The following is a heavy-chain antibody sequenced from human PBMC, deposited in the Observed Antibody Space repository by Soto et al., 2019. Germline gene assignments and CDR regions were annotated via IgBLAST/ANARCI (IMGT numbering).Heavy chain of an antibody. CDR2: IYYSGST. J-gene: IGHJ6*02. D-gene: IGHD6-13*01. Sequence: PSETLSLTCTVSGGSVSSGSYYWSWIRQPPGKGLEWIGYIYYSGSTNYNPSLKSRVTISVDTSKNQFSLKLSSVTAAGTAVYSCARDYSSSWGSYGMDVWGQGTTVTVSS. CDR1: GGSVSSGSYY. V-gene: IGHV4-61*01. CDR3: ARDYSSSWGSYGMDV.